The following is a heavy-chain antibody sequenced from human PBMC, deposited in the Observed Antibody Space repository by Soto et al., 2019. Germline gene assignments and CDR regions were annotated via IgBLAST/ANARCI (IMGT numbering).Heavy chain of an antibody. D-gene: IGHD1-7*01. CDR3: ATMRTSATGLYYFDY. V-gene: IGHV4-30-4*01. CDR2: ISYSGST. CDR1: GGSISSGNYY. Sequence: QVQLQESGPGLVKPSQTLSLTCTVSGGSISSGNYYWSWIRQPPGKGLEWIGFISYSGSTYYNASLKSRVTISVDTSKNQFSLNLNSVTAADTAVYYCATMRTSATGLYYFDYWGQGTLVTVSS. J-gene: IGHJ4*02.